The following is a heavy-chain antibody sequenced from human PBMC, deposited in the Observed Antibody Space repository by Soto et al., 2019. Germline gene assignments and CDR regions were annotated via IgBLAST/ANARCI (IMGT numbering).Heavy chain of an antibody. CDR2: INHSGST. CDR3: ARDKITGLFDY. CDR1: GGSFSGYY. J-gene: IGHJ4*02. D-gene: IGHD2-8*02. Sequence: QVQLQQWGAGLLKPSETLSLTCAVYGGSFSGYYWTWIRQPPGTGLEWIGEINHSGSTNYNPSLKRRVTISVDTSKNQFSLKLTSVTAADTAVYYCARDKITGLFDYWGQGTLVTASS. V-gene: IGHV4-34*01.